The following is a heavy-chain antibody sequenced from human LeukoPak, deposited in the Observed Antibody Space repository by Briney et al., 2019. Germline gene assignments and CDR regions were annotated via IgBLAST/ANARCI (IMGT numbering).Heavy chain of an antibody. V-gene: IGHV3-53*01. CDR3: ASRHCSGGGCYFAGADPFDY. D-gene: IGHD2-15*01. CDR2: IYKGGNT. J-gene: IGHJ4*02. Sequence: GGSLRLSCAASGVTVSSTYVSWVRQAPGKGLGWGSGIYKGGNTYYIDSVKGRFTISRDTSKNTLYLQMNSLRAEDTAVYYCASRHCSGGGCYFAGADPFDYWGQGTLVTVSS. CDR1: GVTVSSTY.